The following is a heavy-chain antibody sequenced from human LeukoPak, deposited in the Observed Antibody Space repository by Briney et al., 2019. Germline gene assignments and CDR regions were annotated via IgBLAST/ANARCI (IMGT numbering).Heavy chain of an antibody. CDR3: ARDPDLSGYSFFEY. CDR1: EFTLSSYW. J-gene: IGHJ4*02. V-gene: IGHV3-74*01. Sequence: GGSLRLSCAASEFTLSSYWMHWVRHAPGKGLVWVSRINGDGSRTTYADSVKGRFTISRDNAKNMLYLQMNSLRAEDTAVYYCARDPDLSGYSFFEYWGQGTLVTVSS. CDR2: INGDGSRT. D-gene: IGHD3-22*01.